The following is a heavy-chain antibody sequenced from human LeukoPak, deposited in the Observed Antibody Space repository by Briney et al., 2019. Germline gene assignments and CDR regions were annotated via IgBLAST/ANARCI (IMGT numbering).Heavy chain of an antibody. D-gene: IGHD3-3*01. V-gene: IGHV3-7*04. Sequence: GESLRLSCAASGFTFRSFWMSWVRQAPGKGLEWVASIKEDGTEKYCVDSVKGRFTISRDNAKNSLYLQMNSLRAEDTALYYCTGDFVGYWGQGTLVTVSS. J-gene: IGHJ4*02. CDR1: GFTFRSFW. CDR3: TGDFVGY. CDR2: IKEDGTEK.